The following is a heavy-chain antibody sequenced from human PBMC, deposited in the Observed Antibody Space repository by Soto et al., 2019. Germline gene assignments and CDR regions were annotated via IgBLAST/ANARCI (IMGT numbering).Heavy chain of an antibody. CDR2: INAGNGNT. Sequence: ASVKVSCKASGYTFTSYAMHWVRQAPGQRLEWMGWINAGNGNTKYSQKFQGRVTITRDTSASTAYMELSSLRSEDTAVYYCARDLVGATPHDAFDIWGQGTMVTVSS. D-gene: IGHD1-26*01. CDR1: GYTFTSYA. CDR3: ARDLVGATPHDAFDI. V-gene: IGHV1-3*01. J-gene: IGHJ3*02.